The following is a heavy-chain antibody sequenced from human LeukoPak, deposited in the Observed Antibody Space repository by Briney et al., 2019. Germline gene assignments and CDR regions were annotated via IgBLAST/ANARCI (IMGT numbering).Heavy chain of an antibody. CDR1: GFTFSSYG. CDR2: ISVSGST. V-gene: IGHV3-23*01. J-gene: IGHJ4*02. CDR3: AKAPVTTCSGAYCYPFDY. D-gene: IGHD2-21*01. Sequence: GGSLRLSCAASGFTFSSYGMSWVRQAPGKGLEWVSAISVSGSTYHADSVKGRFTISRDSSKNTLYLQMNRLRAEDAAVYYCAKAPVTTCSGAYCYPFDYWGQGTLVTVSS.